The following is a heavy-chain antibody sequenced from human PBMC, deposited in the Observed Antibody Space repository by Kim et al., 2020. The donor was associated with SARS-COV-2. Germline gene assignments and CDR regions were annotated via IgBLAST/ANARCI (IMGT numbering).Heavy chain of an antibody. D-gene: IGHD6-13*01. CDR1: GFTFDDYA. Sequence: GGSLRLSCAASGFTFDDYAMHWARQAPGKGLEWVSGISWNSGSIGYADSVKGRFTISRDNAKNSLYLQMNSLRAEDTALYYCAKDGAAAAPFDYWGQGTLVTVSS. J-gene: IGHJ4*02. CDR3: AKDGAAAAPFDY. CDR2: ISWNSGSI. V-gene: IGHV3-9*01.